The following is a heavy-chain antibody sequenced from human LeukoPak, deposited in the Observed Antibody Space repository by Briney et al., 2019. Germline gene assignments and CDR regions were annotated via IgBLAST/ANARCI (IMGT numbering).Heavy chain of an antibody. CDR1: GYTFTGYY. Sequence: GVSVKVSCKASGYTFTGYYMHWVRQAPGQGLEWMGRINPNSGGTNYAQKFQGRVTMTRDTSISTAYMELSRLRSDDTAVYYCARVRECSSGWRFDYWGQGTLVTVSS. V-gene: IGHV1-2*06. J-gene: IGHJ4*02. CDR2: INPNSGGT. D-gene: IGHD6-19*01. CDR3: ARVRECSSGWRFDY.